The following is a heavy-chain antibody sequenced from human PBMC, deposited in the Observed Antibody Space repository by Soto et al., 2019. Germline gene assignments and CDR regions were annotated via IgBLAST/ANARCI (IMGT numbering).Heavy chain of an antibody. CDR3: ARDPNIVATRGSIYSYYGMDV. J-gene: IGHJ6*02. CDR2: IKQDGSEK. D-gene: IGHD5-12*01. CDR1: GFTFSSYW. V-gene: IGHV3-7*01. Sequence: EVQLVESGGGLVQPGGSLRLSCAASGFTFSSYWMSWVRQAPGKGLEWVANIKQDGSEKYYVDSVKGRFTISRDNAKNSLYLQMNSLRAEDTAVYYCARDPNIVATRGSIYSYYGMDVWGQGTTVTVSS.